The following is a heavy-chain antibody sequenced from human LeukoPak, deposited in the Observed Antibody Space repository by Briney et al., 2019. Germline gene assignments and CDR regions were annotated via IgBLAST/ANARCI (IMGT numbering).Heavy chain of an antibody. V-gene: IGHV4-39*07. CDR3: AREPTQSGQRGWYEGGLGFVFDY. CDR2: IFYSGST. J-gene: IGHJ4*02. CDR1: GGSISTSNYY. Sequence: PSETLSLTCTVSGGSISTSNYYWGWIRQPPGKGLEWIGNIFYSGSTYYSPSLRSRVTISVDTSKNQFSLKLSSVTAADTAVYYCAREPTQSGQRGWYEGGLGFVFDYWGQGTLVTVSS. D-gene: IGHD6-19*01.